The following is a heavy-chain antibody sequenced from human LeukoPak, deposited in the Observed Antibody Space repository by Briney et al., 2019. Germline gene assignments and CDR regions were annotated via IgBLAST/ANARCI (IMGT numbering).Heavy chain of an antibody. V-gene: IGHV3-53*01. CDR3: ARRYSYGFGPFDY. Sequence: PGGSLRLSCAASGFTVSSNYMSWVRQAPGKGLEWVSVIYSGGSTYYADSVKGRFTISRDNSKNTLYLQMNSLRAEDTAVYYCARRYSYGFGPFDYWGQGTLVTVSS. J-gene: IGHJ4*02. CDR1: GFTVSSNY. CDR2: IYSGGST. D-gene: IGHD5-18*01.